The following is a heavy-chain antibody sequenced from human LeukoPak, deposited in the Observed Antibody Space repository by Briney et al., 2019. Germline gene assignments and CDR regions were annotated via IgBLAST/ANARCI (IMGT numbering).Heavy chain of an antibody. D-gene: IGHD3-22*01. CDR2: IYYSGST. CDR1: GGSISSSSYY. V-gene: IGHV4-39*07. CDR3: ARDGVTMIVYYFDY. J-gene: IGHJ4*02. Sequence: SETLSLTCTVSGGSISSSSYYWGWIRQPPGKGLEWIGSIYYSGSTYYNPSLKSRVTISVDTSKNQFSLKLSSVTAADTAVYYCARDGVTMIVYYFDYWGQGTLVTVSS.